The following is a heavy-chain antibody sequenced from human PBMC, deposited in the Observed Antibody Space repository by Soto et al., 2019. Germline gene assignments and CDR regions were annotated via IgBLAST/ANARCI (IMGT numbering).Heavy chain of an antibody. CDR1: RVAFSKFI. CDR3: AKVRYSSPMGYYYGMDV. V-gene: IGHV1-69*13. CDR2: IIPIFGTA. D-gene: IGHD6-19*01. J-gene: IGHJ6*02. Sequence: SVKVSCKASRVAFSKFIVTWVRQAPGLGLEWVGGIIPIFGTANYAQKFQGRVTITADESTSTSYMEVNNLRSEDTAVYYCAKVRYSSPMGYYYGMDVWGQGTTVTAP.